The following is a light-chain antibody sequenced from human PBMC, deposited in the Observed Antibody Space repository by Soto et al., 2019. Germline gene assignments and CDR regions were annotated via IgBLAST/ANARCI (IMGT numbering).Light chain of an antibody. Sequence: EIVMTQSPATLSVSPGERATLSCRASQRVSSNLAWYQQKPGQAPRLLIYGASTRATGIPARFSGSGSGTEFTLTISSLQSEDFAVYYCQQYNNWPPVTFGQGTKREIK. J-gene: IGKJ2*01. CDR2: GAS. V-gene: IGKV3-15*01. CDR3: QQYNNWPPVT. CDR1: QRVSSN.